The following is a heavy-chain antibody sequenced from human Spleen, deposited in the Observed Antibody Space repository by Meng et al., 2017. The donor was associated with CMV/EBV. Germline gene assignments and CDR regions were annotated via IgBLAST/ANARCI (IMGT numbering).Heavy chain of an antibody. D-gene: IGHD1-7*01. CDR3: ARTGTTYPDTWFDP. V-gene: IGHV4-39*01. CDR1: GGSISSSSYY. J-gene: IGHJ5*02. CDR2: IYYSGNT. Sequence: SETLSPTCTVSGGSISSSSYYWGWIRQPPGKGLEWIGSIYYSGNTYYNPSLKSRVTISVDTTKNQFSQKLSSVTAADTAVYYCARTGTTYPDTWFDPWGQGTLVTVSS.